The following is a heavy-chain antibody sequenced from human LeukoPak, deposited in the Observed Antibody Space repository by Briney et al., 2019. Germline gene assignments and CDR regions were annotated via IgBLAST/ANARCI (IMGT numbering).Heavy chain of an antibody. Sequence: GGSLRLSCAASGFTFSNYAINWVRQAPGKGLEWVSIIDGNGRTSYSDSAKGRFTISRDNSKNTVHLQMDNLIAEDTAVYYGAKDYTPDGFNDIDYWGQGTQVTVSS. CDR1: GFTFSNYA. J-gene: IGHJ4*02. D-gene: IGHD5-24*01. V-gene: IGHV3-23*01. CDR2: IDGNGRT. CDR3: AKDYTPDGFNDIDY.